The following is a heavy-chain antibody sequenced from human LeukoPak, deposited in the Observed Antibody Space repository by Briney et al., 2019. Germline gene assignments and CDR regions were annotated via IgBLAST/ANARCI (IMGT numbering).Heavy chain of an antibody. D-gene: IGHD1-26*01. J-gene: IGHJ3*02. V-gene: IGHV3-21*01. CDR2: ISSSSSYI. CDR3: ARDKGAYSGSYTDAFDI. Sequence: GGSLRLSCAASGFTFSSYSMNWVRQAPGKGLEWVSSISSSSSYIYYADSVKGRFTISRDNAKNSLYLQMNSLRAEDTAVYYCARDKGAYSGSYTDAFDIWGQGTMVTVSS. CDR1: GFTFSSYS.